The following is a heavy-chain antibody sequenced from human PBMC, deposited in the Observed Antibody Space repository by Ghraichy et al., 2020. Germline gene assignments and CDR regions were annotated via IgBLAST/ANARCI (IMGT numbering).Heavy chain of an antibody. CDR2: TSYDGSHK. Sequence: GGSLRLSCAVSGFIFSRYGMHWVRQAPGKGLEWVAVTSYDGSHKNYADSVKGRFTISRDNSKNTLYLQMSSLRTEDTAVYYCARERDSSGYYSFRGDYYGMDVWGQGTTVTVSS. V-gene: IGHV3-30*03. D-gene: IGHD3-22*01. J-gene: IGHJ6*02. CDR1: GFIFSRYG. CDR3: ARERDSSGYYSFRGDYYGMDV.